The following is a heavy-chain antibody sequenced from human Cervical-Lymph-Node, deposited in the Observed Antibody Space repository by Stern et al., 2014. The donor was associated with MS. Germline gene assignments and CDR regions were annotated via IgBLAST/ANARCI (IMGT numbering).Heavy chain of an antibody. CDR2: ITGSGGYT. Sequence: VHLVESGGGLVKPGGSLTLSCAASGFTFSDYNMNWIRQAPGKGLEWVAYITGSGGYTHYADSVKGRFTISRDNARNSLDLQLNSLRVEDTAVYYCARDPQRRDGYNFDYWGQGALVTVSS. D-gene: IGHD5-24*01. V-gene: IGHV3-11*05. CDR3: ARDPQRRDGYNFDY. CDR1: GFTFSDYN. J-gene: IGHJ4*02.